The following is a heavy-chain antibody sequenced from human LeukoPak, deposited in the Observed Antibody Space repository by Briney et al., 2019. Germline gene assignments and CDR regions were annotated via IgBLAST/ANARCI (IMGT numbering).Heavy chain of an antibody. Sequence: ASVKVSCKASGYTFINYYMHWVRQAPGQGLEWMGIINPSGGSTSYAQKFQGRVTMTRDTSTSTVNMEPNSLRSEDTAVYYCARVRVGSWYYFDYWGQGALVTVSS. D-gene: IGHD6-13*01. J-gene: IGHJ4*02. CDR2: INPSGGST. V-gene: IGHV1-46*01. CDR1: GYTFINYY. CDR3: ARVRVGSWYYFDY.